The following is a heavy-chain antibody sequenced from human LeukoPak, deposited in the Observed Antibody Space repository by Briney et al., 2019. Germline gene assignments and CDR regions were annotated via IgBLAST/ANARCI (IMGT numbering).Heavy chain of an antibody. D-gene: IGHD6-19*01. V-gene: IGHV1-8*02. CDR3: ARGRDSSGWEDAFDI. CDR1: GYTFTGYY. Sequence: ASVKVSCKASGYTFTGYYMHWVRQAPGQGLEWMGWINPNSGNTGYAQKFQGRVTMTRNTSISTAYMELSSLRSEDTAVYYCARGRDSSGWEDAFDIWGQGTMVTVSS. CDR2: INPNSGNT. J-gene: IGHJ3*02.